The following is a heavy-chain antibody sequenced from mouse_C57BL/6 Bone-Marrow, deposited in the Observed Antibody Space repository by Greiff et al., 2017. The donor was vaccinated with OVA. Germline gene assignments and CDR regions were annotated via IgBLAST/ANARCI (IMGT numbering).Heavy chain of an antibody. D-gene: IGHD4-1*02. CDR1: GFTFSDFY. Sequence: EVKLMESGGGLVQSGRSLRLSCATSGFTFSDFYMEWVRQAPGKGLEWIAASRNKANDYTTEYSASVKGRFIVSRDTSQSILYLQMNALRAEDTAIYYCARDAGQLVFAYWGQGTLVTVSA. V-gene: IGHV7-1*01. J-gene: IGHJ3*01. CDR2: SRNKANDYTT. CDR3: ARDAGQLVFAY.